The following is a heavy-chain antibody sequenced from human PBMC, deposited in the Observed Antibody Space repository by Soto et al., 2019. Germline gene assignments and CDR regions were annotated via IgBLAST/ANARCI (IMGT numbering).Heavy chain of an antibody. J-gene: IGHJ4*02. CDR1: GYTFTSYA. Sequence: QVQLVQSGAEVKKPGASVKVSCKASGYTFTSYAMHWVRQAPGQRLEWMGWINAGNGNTKYSQKFQGRVTITRDTSARTAYMELSSLRSEDTAVDYCAGGYCSGGSCACEYWGQGTLVTVSS. CDR2: INAGNGNT. V-gene: IGHV1-3*01. CDR3: AGGYCSGGSCACEY. D-gene: IGHD2-15*01.